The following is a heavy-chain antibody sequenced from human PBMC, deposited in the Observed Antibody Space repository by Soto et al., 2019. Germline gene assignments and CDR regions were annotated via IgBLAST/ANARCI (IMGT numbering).Heavy chain of an antibody. V-gene: IGHV3-23*01. CDR1: GFTFSSYA. J-gene: IGHJ4*02. D-gene: IGHD6-19*01. CDR2: IICSGGSA. Sequence: LRLSCAASGFTFSSYAISWVRQAPGKGLEWLSTIICSGGSAYYADYVKGRFSLSRDNSKNTLYLQMNSLRADDTAVYYCAKDKYSSGWGYFDYWGQGTLVTVSS. CDR3: AKDKYSSGWGYFDY.